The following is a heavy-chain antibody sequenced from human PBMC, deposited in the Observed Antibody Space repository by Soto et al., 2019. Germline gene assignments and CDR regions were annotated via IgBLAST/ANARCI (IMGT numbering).Heavy chain of an antibody. Sequence: QVQLVQSGAEVKKPGSSVKVSCKASGGTFSSYAISWVRQAPGQGLEWMGGIIPIFGRANYAQKFQGRVTITADESTSTAYMELSSLRAEDTAVYYCARDAGREGYNKIDYWGQGNLVTVST. CDR2: IIPIFGRA. J-gene: IGHJ4*02. V-gene: IGHV1-69*12. D-gene: IGHD1-1*01. CDR1: GGTFSSYA. CDR3: ARDAGREGYNKIDY.